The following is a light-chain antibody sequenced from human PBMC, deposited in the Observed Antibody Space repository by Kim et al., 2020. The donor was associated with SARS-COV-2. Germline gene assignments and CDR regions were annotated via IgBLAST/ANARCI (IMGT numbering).Light chain of an antibody. Sequence: EVVLTQSPDTLSLSPGERATLSCRASQSIVNSLAWYQQRPGQAPRTLIFDASIRATGVPARFSGSGSGTDFTLTISSLEPEDFAVYYCLQRRFVPTFGGGTKVDIK. CDR1: QSIVNS. CDR3: LQRRFVPT. J-gene: IGKJ4*01. CDR2: DAS. V-gene: IGKV3-11*01.